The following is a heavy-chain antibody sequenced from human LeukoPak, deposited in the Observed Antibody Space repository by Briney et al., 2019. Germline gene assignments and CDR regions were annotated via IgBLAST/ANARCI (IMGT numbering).Heavy chain of an antibody. CDR3: ARDLGYCSSTSCYRYGMDV. V-gene: IGHV3-74*01. Sequence: GGSLRLSCAASGFTFSNYWMHWVHQAPGKGLVWVSRINSDGSSTSYADSVKGRFTISRDNAKNTLYLQMNSLRAEDTAVYYCARDLGYCSSTSCYRYGMDVWGQGTTVTVSS. J-gene: IGHJ6*02. CDR1: GFTFSNYW. D-gene: IGHD2-2*01. CDR2: INSDGSST.